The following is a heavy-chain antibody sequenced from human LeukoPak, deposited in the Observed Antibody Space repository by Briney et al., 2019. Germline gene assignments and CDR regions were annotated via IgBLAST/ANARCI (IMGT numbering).Heavy chain of an antibody. CDR3: ATGYSSSWAHFDY. CDR1: GVSISSYY. CDR2: IYYSGST. Sequence: SETLSLTCTVSGVSISSYYWSWIRQPPGKGLEWIGYIYYSGSTNYNPSLKSRVTISVDTSKNQFSLKLSSVTAADTAVYYCATGYSSSWAHFDYWGQGTLVTVSS. D-gene: IGHD6-13*01. J-gene: IGHJ4*02. V-gene: IGHV4-59*08.